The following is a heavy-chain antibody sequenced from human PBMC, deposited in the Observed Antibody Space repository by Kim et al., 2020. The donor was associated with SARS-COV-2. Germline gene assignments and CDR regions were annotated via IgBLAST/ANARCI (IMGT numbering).Heavy chain of an antibody. J-gene: IGHJ4*02. CDR2: VIPLFRIT. Sequence: SVKVSCKTSGGTFSSSGITWVRQAPGQGLEWMGGVIPLFRITNYAQNFQGRVTFTADESATTAYMKLSSLRSDDTATYYCAKDYVASPGLVSSYFDSWGQGTLVIVSS. CDR1: GGTFSSSG. V-gene: IGHV1-69*13. CDR3: AKDYVASPGLVSSYFDS. D-gene: IGHD3-10*02.